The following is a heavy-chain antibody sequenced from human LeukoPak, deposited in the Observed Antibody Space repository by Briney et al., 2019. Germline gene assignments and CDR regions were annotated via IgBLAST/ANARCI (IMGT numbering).Heavy chain of an antibody. CDR1: GYTFTSYY. V-gene: IGHV1-46*01. CDR3: AREGAAYCGGDCLGAFDI. Sequence: ASVKVSCKASGYTFTSYYMHWVRQAPGQGLEWMGIINPSGGSTSYAQKFQGRVTMTRDTSTSTVYMELSSLRSEDTAVYYCAREGAAYCGGDCLGAFDIWGQGTMVTVSS. CDR2: INPSGGST. J-gene: IGHJ3*02. D-gene: IGHD2-21*02.